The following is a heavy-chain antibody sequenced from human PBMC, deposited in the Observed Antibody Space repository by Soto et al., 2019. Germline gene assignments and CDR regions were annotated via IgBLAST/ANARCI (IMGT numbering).Heavy chain of an antibody. CDR2: IWYDGSNK. CDR1: YG. Sequence: YGIRWISKATGKGLEWVAVIWYDGSNKYYADSVKGRFTISRDNSKNTLYLQMNSLRAEDTAVYYCARVSHYDFWSGYSRPGPYGMDVWGQATTVTVSS. V-gene: IGHV3-33*01. J-gene: IGHJ6*02. CDR3: ARVSHYDFWSGYSRPGPYGMDV. D-gene: IGHD3-3*01.